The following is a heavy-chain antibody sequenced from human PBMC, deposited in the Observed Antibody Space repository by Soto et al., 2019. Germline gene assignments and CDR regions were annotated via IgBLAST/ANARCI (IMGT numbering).Heavy chain of an antibody. Sequence: SETLSLTCTVSGGSISSGDYYWSWIRQPPGKGLEWIGYIYYSGSTYYNPSLKSRVTISVDTSKNQFSLKLSSVTAADTAVYYCARDYSGRDCYYYYYYGMDVWGPGTTVTVYS. V-gene: IGHV4-30-4*01. CDR1: GGSISSGDYY. D-gene: IGHD2-21*02. CDR2: IYYSGST. J-gene: IGHJ6*02. CDR3: ARDYSGRDCYYYYYYGMDV.